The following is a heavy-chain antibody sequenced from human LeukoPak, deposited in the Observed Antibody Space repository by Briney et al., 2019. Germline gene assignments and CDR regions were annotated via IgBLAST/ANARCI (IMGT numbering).Heavy chain of an antibody. CDR2: IYYSGST. CDR1: GGSISTSNYY. D-gene: IGHD3-22*01. J-gene: IGHJ4*01. Sequence: SETLSLTCTVSGGSISTSNYYWGWIRRPPGRGLEWIGSIYYSGSTYYNPSLKSRVTMSVDTSKNQFSLKLSSVTAADTAVYYCARHSHYYESRDSLAYWGQGTLVTVSS. CDR3: ARHSHYYESRDSLAY. V-gene: IGHV4-39*01.